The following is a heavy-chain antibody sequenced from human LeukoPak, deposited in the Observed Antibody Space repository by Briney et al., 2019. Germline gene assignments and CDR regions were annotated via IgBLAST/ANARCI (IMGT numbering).Heavy chain of an antibody. CDR1: GGSISSYY. V-gene: IGHV4-59*12. D-gene: IGHD2-15*01. CDR3: ARVDCSGGSCYLDY. J-gene: IGHJ4*02. CDR2: IYYSGYT. Sequence: SETLSLTCTVSGGSISSYYWSWIRQPPGKGLEYIGYIYYSGYTNYNPSLKSRVTISVDTSKNQFSLKLSSVTAADTAVYYCARVDCSGGSCYLDYWGQGTLVTVSS.